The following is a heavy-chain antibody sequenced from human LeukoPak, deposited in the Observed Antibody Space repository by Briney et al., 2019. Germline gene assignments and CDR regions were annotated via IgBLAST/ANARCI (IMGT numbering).Heavy chain of an antibody. Sequence: SVKVSCKAFGGTFISYALSWVRQAPGQELEWMGGNIPIFGTANYAQKFQGRVTITADESTSTAYMELSSLRSEDTAVYYCAAVVPAVMGYFDYWGQGTLVTVSS. CDR1: GGTFISYA. V-gene: IGHV1-69*13. CDR3: AAVVPAVMGYFDY. D-gene: IGHD2-2*01. J-gene: IGHJ4*02. CDR2: NIPIFGTA.